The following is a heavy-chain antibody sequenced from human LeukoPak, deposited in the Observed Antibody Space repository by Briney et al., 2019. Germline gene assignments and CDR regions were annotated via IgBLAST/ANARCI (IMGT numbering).Heavy chain of an antibody. CDR3: ARDVRWLRFVFDY. J-gene: IGHJ4*02. CDR2: ISTSSKII. V-gene: IGHV3-48*02. Sequence: GGSLRLSCAASGFTFNSYSMNWVRQTPRKGLEWVSYISTSSKIIYYADSVKGRFTISRDNAKNSLYLQMNSLRDEDTAVYYCARDVRWLRFVFDYWGQGIPVTVSS. D-gene: IGHD5-12*01. CDR1: GFTFNSYS.